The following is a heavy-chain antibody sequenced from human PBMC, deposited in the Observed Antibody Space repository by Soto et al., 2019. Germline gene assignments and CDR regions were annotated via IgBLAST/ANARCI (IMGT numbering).Heavy chain of an antibody. Sequence: EVQLVESGGGLVQPGGSLRLSCAASGFTFSSYSMNWVRQAPGKGLEWVSYISSSSSTIYYADSVKGRFTISRDNAKNSLYLQMNSLRAEDTAVYYCARELEMEWLLDFDYWGQGTLVTVSS. CDR1: GFTFSSYS. D-gene: IGHD3-3*01. CDR3: ARELEMEWLLDFDY. J-gene: IGHJ4*02. CDR2: ISSSSSTI. V-gene: IGHV3-48*01.